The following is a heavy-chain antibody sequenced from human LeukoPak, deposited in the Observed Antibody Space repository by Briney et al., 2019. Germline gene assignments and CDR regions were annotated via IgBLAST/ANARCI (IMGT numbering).Heavy chain of an antibody. CDR2: INQDGSTK. J-gene: IGHJ4*02. CDR1: GFTFSNVW. V-gene: IGHV3-7*01. CDR3: ARDMSGGLDY. Sequence: GGSLRLSCAASGFTFSNVWMAWVRQAPGKGREWVANINQDGSTKQYVDSVRGRFTISRDNAKNSVYLQMNSLRAEDTALYHCARDMSGGLDYWGQGTLVTVSS. D-gene: IGHD6-25*01.